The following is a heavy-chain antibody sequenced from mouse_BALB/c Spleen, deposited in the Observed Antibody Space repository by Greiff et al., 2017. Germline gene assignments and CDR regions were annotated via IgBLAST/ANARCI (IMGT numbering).Heavy chain of an antibody. CDR3: ARGDYYGSIYWYFDV. D-gene: IGHD1-1*01. CDR2: INPGSGGT. CDR1: GYAFTNYL. J-gene: IGHJ1*01. Sequence: QVQLKESGAELVRPGTSVKVSCKASGYAFTNYLIEWVKQRPGQGLEWIGVINPGSGGTNYNEKFKGKATLTADKSSSTAYMQLSSLTSDDSAVYFCARGDYYGSIYWYFDVWGAGTTVTVSS. V-gene: IGHV1-54*01.